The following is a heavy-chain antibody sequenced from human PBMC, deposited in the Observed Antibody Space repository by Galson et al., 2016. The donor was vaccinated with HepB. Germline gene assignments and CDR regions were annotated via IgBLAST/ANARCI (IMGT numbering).Heavy chain of an antibody. CDR1: GGSVNSGAWY. CDR3: ARGGMVNSYRYFDL. Sequence: ETLSLTCTVSGGSVNSGAWYWSWIRQPPGKGLQWIGYVFYSGSGNTNYNPSLKSRVTISVDTSKNQFSLNLNSVTAADTAVYYCARGGMVNSYRYFDLWGRGTLVTVSS. D-gene: IGHD3-3*01. V-gene: IGHV4-61*08. CDR2: VFYSGSGNT. J-gene: IGHJ2*01.